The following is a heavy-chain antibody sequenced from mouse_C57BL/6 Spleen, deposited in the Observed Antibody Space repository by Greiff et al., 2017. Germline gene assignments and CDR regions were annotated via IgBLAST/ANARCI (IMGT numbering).Heavy chain of an antibody. CDR3: TRWASYPYAMDY. V-gene: IGHV1-15*01. CDR2: IDPETGGT. D-gene: IGHD1-1*01. CDR1: GYTFTDYE. J-gene: IGHJ4*01. Sequence: QVQLQQSGAELVRPGASVTLSCKASGYTFTDYEMHWVKQTPVHGLEWIGAIDPETGGTAYNQTFKGKAILTADKSSSTAYMELRSLTSEDSAVYYCTRWASYPYAMDYWGQGTSVTVSS.